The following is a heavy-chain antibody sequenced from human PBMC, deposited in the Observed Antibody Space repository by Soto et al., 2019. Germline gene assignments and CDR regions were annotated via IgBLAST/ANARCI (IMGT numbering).Heavy chain of an antibody. Sequence: GGSLTLSCAASGFTFSSYPMHWVRQAPGKGLEYVSASSSNGGSTYYANSVKGRFTISRANSTNTLYLQMRSLRAEAMAVYYCARGLLRTHYYGKEGPDAFDLWGQGTMVTVSS. CDR1: GFTFSSYP. CDR2: SSSNGGST. CDR3: ARGLLRTHYYGKEGPDAFDL. V-gene: IGHV3-64*01. D-gene: IGHD3-10*01. J-gene: IGHJ3*01.